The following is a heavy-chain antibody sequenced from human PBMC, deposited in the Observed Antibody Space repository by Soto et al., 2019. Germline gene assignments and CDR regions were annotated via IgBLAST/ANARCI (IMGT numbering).Heavy chain of an antibody. Sequence: PSETLSLTCTVSGGSISRYYWSWVRQPPGKGLEWIGYMYNTGSTVYNPSFKSRVTISVDTSKNQFSLKLSSVTAADTAVYYCAKNYGNAFDIWGQGTMVTVSS. CDR3: AKNYGNAFDI. D-gene: IGHD3-10*01. CDR1: GGSISRYY. J-gene: IGHJ3*02. V-gene: IGHV4-59*01. CDR2: MYNTGST.